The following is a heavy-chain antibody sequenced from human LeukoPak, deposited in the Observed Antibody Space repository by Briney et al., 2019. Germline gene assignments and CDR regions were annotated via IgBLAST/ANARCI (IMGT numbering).Heavy chain of an antibody. CDR2: IDYSGGST. V-gene: IGHV3-23*01. CDR1: GFTLSSYE. CDR3: AKGQRFYGEYYFDY. Sequence: GGSLRLSCTASGFTLSSYEMSWIRQAPGKGLEWVSSIDYSGGSTYYADSVKGRFTISRDNSKNTLYLQLNSLRGDDTAVYYCAKGQRFYGEYYFDYWGQGTLVTVSS. J-gene: IGHJ4*02. D-gene: IGHD4-17*01.